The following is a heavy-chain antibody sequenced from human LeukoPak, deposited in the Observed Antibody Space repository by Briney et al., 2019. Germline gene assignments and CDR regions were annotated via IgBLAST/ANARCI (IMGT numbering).Heavy chain of an antibody. D-gene: IGHD2-15*01. CDR1: GYTFTSQY. CDR3: ASHQAVTDGLDI. V-gene: IGHV1-46*01. Sequence: ASVKVSCKASGYTFTSQYVHWVRQAPGQGLEWLGIISSSGGSTKYAQKFRGRVTMTSDTSTSTVHMELGRLRSKDTAVYYCASHQAVTDGLDIWGQGTMVTVSS. J-gene: IGHJ3*02. CDR2: ISSSGGST.